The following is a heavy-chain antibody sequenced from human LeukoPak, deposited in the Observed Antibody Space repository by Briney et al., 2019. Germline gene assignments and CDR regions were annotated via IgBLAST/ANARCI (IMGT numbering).Heavy chain of an antibody. CDR1: GFTFTSSA. V-gene: IGHV1-58*02. CDR3: AAQSGYCTNGVCYTADAFDI. J-gene: IGHJ3*02. CDR2: IVVGSGYT. Sequence: SVKVSCKASGFTFTSSAMQWVRQPRGQGLEWIGWIVVGSGYTNYAQKFQERVTITRDMSTSTAYMELSSLRSEDTAVYYCAAQSGYCTNGVCYTADAFDIWGQGTMVTVSS. D-gene: IGHD2-8*01.